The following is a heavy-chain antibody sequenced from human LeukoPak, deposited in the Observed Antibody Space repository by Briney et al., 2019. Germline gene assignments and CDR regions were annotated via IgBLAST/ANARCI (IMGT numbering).Heavy chain of an antibody. D-gene: IGHD3-3*01. CDR1: GYTFTGYY. V-gene: IGHV1-2*02. Sequence: ASVKVSCKASGYTFTGYYMHWVRHAPGQGLEWMGWINPNSGGTNYAQKFQGRVTMTRDTSISTAYMELSRLRSDDTAVYYCARGDYDLWSGYPTDYWGQGTLVTVSS. J-gene: IGHJ4*02. CDR3: ARGDYDLWSGYPTDY. CDR2: INPNSGGT.